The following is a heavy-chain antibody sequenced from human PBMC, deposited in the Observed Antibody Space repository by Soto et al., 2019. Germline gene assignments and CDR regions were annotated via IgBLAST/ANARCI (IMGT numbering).Heavy chain of an antibody. CDR1: GFTFSSYE. J-gene: IGHJ2*01. CDR3: AREASYSSDWYGYFDL. V-gene: IGHV3-48*03. D-gene: IGHD6-19*01. CDR2: ISSSGSTI. Sequence: EVQLVESGGGLVQPGGSLRLSCAASGFTFSSYEMNWVRQAPGKGLEWVSYISSSGSTIYYADSVKGRFTISRDNAKNSLYLQMNSLRAEDTAVYYCAREASYSSDWYGYFDLWGRGTLVTVSS.